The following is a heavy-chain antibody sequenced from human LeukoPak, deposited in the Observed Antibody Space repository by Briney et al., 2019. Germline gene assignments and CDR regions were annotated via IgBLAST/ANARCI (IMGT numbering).Heavy chain of an antibody. D-gene: IGHD3-22*01. Sequence: PSETLSLTCTVSGGSISSYYWSWIRQPPGKGLEWIGYIYYSGSTNYNPSLKSRVTISVDTSKNQFSLKLSSVTAADTAVYYCARRIAYDSSGYSRFDPWGQGTLVTVSS. CDR1: GGSISSYY. CDR2: IYYSGST. J-gene: IGHJ5*02. CDR3: ARRIAYDSSGYSRFDP. V-gene: IGHV4-59*01.